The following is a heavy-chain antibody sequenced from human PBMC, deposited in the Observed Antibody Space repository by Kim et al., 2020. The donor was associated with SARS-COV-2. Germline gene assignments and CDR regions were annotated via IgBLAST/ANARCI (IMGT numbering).Heavy chain of an antibody. J-gene: IGHJ4*02. CDR1: GFTFSAYS. CDR2: INKNSRDK. V-gene: IGHV3-21*01. CDR3: ARVDGSGSYYKY. Sequence: GGSLRLSCAASGFTFSAYSMNWVRQAPGKGLGWVSSINKNSRDKYYADSVKGRFTISRDNAKNSLYLEMNSLSAEDTAVYFCARVDGSGSYYKYWGQGTLVTVSS. D-gene: IGHD3-10*01.